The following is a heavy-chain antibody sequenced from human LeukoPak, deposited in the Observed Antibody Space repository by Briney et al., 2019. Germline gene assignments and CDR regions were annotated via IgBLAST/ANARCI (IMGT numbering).Heavy chain of an antibody. V-gene: IGHV4-59*01. J-gene: IGHJ6*03. D-gene: IGHD3-3*01. CDR1: GGSISSYY. Sequence: SETLSLTCTVSGGSISSYYWSWIRQPPGKGLEWIGYIYYSGSTNYNPSLKSRVTISVDTYKNQFSLKLSSVTAADTAVYYCARLHYDFWGVNYYYYMDVWGKGTTVTVSS. CDR3: ARLHYDFWGVNYYYYMDV. CDR2: IYYSGST.